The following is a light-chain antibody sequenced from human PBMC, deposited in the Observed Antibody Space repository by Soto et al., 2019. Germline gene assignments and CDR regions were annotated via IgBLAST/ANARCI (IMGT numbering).Light chain of an antibody. CDR1: SSDVGGYNY. Sequence: QSALTQPASVSGSPGQSITISCTGISSDVGGYNYVSWYQHHPGKAPKLMIYDVSNRPSGVSNRFSGSKSGNTASLTISGLQAEDEADYYCSSYTSSSVIFGGGTQLTVL. V-gene: IGLV2-14*03. CDR3: SSYTSSSVI. J-gene: IGLJ2*01. CDR2: DVS.